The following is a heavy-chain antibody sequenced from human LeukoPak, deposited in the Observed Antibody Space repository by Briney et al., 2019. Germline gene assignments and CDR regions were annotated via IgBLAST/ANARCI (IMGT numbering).Heavy chain of an antibody. J-gene: IGHJ3*02. CDR3: ARERDSGYDLAFDI. D-gene: IGHD5-12*01. CDR2: NPNSGGT. V-gene: IGHV1-2*02. Sequence: NPNSGGTNYAQKFQGRVTMTRDTSISTTYMDLSRLRSDDTAVYYCARERDSGYDLAFDIWGQGTMVTVSS.